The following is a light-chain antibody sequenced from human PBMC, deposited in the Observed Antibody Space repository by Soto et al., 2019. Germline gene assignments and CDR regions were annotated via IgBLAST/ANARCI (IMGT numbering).Light chain of an antibody. CDR2: AAS. CDR3: QQYNDWPPGGT. V-gene: IGKV3-15*01. CDR1: QSVNNT. J-gene: IGKJ1*01. Sequence: EIVMTQSPATLSVSPGERATLSCRASQSVNNTLAWYQQKPGQAPMLLIYAASTRATGIPARFSGSGSGTECTLPISSLQSEDFAVYDCQQYNDWPPGGTFGQGTKVEIK.